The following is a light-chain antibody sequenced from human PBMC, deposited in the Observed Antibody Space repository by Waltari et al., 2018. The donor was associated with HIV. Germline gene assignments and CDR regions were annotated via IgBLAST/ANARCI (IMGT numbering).Light chain of an antibody. J-gene: IGKJ4*01. V-gene: IGKV4-1*01. CDR3: QQYYATPLT. CDR1: QSLKYSSNNKDS. Sequence: DIVMTQSPDSLAVSLGERAPIHCKSSQSLKYSSNNKDSVAWYQQKPGQPPNLLIYWASSRESGVPDRFSGSGSGTDFTRTINSLQPEDVAVYHCQQYYATPLTFGGGTKVEI. CDR2: WAS.